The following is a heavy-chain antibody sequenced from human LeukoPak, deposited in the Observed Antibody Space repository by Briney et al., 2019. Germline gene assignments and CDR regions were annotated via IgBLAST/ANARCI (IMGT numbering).Heavy chain of an antibody. D-gene: IGHD2-15*01. V-gene: IGHV1-2*04. CDR3: ARDRCSGGSCPYFGMDV. CDR2: INPDSGVT. J-gene: IGHJ6*02. CDR1: GYTLTDFY. Sequence: ASVKVSCKASGYTLTDFYLHWVREAPGQGLEWMGWINPDSGVTNYAQKFQGWVTMTRDTSVNTAYMDLNRLKSDDTAVYYCARDRCSGGSCPYFGMDVWGQGTTVTVSS.